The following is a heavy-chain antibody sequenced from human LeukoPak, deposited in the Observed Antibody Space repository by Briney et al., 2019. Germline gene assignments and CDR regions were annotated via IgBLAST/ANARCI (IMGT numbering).Heavy chain of an antibody. V-gene: IGHV3-30*02. D-gene: IGHD6-13*01. CDR1: GFIFSTYG. CDR2: IRYEGTHD. Sequence: PGGSLRLSCAASGFIFSTYGMHWVRQAPGKGLEWVAFIRYEGTHDYYRDSVEGRFNISRDNSNNILYLQMSCRMIEHTGVSYWAKGDTSTWYNVDYWGQGILVTVSS. J-gene: IGHJ4*02. CDR3: AKGDTSTWYNVDY.